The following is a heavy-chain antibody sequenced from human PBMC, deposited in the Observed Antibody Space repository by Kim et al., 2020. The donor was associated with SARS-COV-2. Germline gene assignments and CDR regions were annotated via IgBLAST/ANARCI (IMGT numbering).Heavy chain of an antibody. CDR1: GFAFSSNW. D-gene: IGHD1-26*01. CDR3: GRGARHDY. V-gene: IGHV3-7*04. Sequence: GGSLRLSCTASGFAFSSNWLTWIRQVPGKGLEWVANIKQEVSETYYVDSVNGPFTISRNNAQNSFYLQMNSLRGGDSSVYYCGRGARHDYWGKGTLVTDSS. CDR2: IKQEVSET. J-gene: IGHJ4*02.